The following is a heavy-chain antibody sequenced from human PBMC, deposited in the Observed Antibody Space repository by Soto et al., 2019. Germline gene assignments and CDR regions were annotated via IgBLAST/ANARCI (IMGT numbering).Heavy chain of an antibody. J-gene: IGHJ5*02. CDR1: GFTFDDYA. CDR2: ISWNSGSI. CDR3: AKAGITGTTGPNWFDP. V-gene: IGHV3-9*01. D-gene: IGHD1-7*01. Sequence: GGSLRLSCAASGFTFDDYAMHWVRQAPGKGLEWVSGISWNSGSIGYADSVKGRFTISRDNAKNSLYLQMNSLRAEDTALYYCAKAGITGTTGPNWFDPWGQGTLVTVSS.